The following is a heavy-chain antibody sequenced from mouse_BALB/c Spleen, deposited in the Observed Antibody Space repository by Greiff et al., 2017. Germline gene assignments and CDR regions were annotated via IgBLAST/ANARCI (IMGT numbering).Heavy chain of an antibody. D-gene: IGHD1-1*01. CDR1: GFSLTSYG. CDR3: ARQGYYYGSSYGYYAMDY. J-gene: IGHJ4*01. CDR2: IWSDGST. V-gene: IGHV2-6-2*01. Sequence: VQLKESGPDLVAPSQSLSITCTVSGFSLTSYGVHWVRQPPGKGLEWLVVIWSDGSTTYNSALKSRLSISKDNSKSQVFLKMNSLQTDDTAMYYCARQGYYYGSSYGYYAMDYWGQGTSVTVSS.